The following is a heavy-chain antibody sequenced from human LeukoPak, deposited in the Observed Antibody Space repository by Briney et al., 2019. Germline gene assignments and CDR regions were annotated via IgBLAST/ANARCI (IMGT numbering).Heavy chain of an antibody. V-gene: IGHV4-31*03. J-gene: IGHJ3*02. D-gene: IGHD3-22*01. CDR1: GGSISSGGYY. Sequence: SETLSLTCTVSGGSISSGGYYWSWIRQHPGKGLEWIGYIYYSGSTYYNPSLKSRVTISVNTSKNQFSLKLSSVTAADTAVYYCASPLYDSSGYDAFDIWGQGTMVTVSS. CDR2: IYYSGST. CDR3: ASPLYDSSGYDAFDI.